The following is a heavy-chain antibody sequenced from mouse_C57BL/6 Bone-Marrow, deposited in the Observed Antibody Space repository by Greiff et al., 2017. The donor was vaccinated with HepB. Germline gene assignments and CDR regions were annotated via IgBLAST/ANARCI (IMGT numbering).Heavy chain of an antibody. D-gene: IGHD3-2*02. CDR2: IDPENGDT. V-gene: IGHV14-4*01. J-gene: IGHJ4*01. Sequence: EVQVVESGAELVRPGASVKLSCTASGFNIKDDYMHWVKQRPEQGLEWIGWIDPENGDTEYASKFQGKATITADTSSNTAYLQLSSLTSEDTAVYYCTFDSSGPYWYAMDYWGQGTSVTVSS. CDR1: GFNIKDDY. CDR3: TFDSSGPYWYAMDY.